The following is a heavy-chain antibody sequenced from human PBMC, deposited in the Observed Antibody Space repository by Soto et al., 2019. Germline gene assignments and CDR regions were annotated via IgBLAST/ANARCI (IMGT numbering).Heavy chain of an antibody. CDR1: GGSISSSSYY. D-gene: IGHD6-19*01. Sequence: PSETLSLTCTVSGGSISSSSYYWGWIRQPPGKGLEWIGSIYYSGSTYYSPSLKSRVTISVDTSKNQFSLKLTSVTAADTAVYYWARHSSGWYSFDSWGQGTLVTDSS. V-gene: IGHV4-39*01. CDR2: IYYSGST. CDR3: ARHSSGWYSFDS. J-gene: IGHJ4*02.